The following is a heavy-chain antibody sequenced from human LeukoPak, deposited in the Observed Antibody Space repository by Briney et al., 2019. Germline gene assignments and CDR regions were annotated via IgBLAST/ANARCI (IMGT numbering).Heavy chain of an antibody. CDR3: AKDLIMGTIGDFDY. CDR1: GFTFSSYA. CDR2: ISGSGGST. Sequence: PGGSLRLSCTASGFTFSSYAMSWVRQAPGKGLEWVSVISGSGGSTYYADSAKGRFTISRDNSKNTLYLQLNSLRAEDTAVYYCAKDLIMGTIGDFDYWGQGTLVTVSS. V-gene: IGHV3-23*01. D-gene: IGHD4-17*01. J-gene: IGHJ4*02.